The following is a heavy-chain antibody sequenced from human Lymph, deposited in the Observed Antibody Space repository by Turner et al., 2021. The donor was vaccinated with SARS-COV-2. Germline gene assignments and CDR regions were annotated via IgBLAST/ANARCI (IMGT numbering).Heavy chain of an antibody. CDR1: GGSISSSSHY. Sequence: QLPLQESCPGLVKPSETLSLTCTVSGGSISSSSHYWGWIRQPPGRGVEWIGHVYYSGGNYYYPSLKSRVTITVNKYKNQFSLKLSSVTAADTAVYYCARLVRRAEYYFDYWGQGTLVTVSS. CDR2: VYYSGGN. V-gene: IGHV4-39*01. CDR3: ARLVRRAEYYFDY. J-gene: IGHJ4*02. D-gene: IGHD3-10*01.